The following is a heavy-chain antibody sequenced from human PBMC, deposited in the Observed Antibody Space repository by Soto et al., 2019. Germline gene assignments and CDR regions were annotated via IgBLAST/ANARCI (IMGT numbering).Heavy chain of an antibody. V-gene: IGHV4-31*03. Sequence: QVQLQESGPGLVKPSQTLSLTCTVSDDSISSGSYSWSWIRQHPGEGLEWIGYIFYSGRTYYNPSLKSRLTVSVDTSAKQFSPSLSSVTAADTAVYYCARGLRANRGRDYYGMDVWGQGTTVTVSS. CDR2: IFYSGRT. J-gene: IGHJ6*02. CDR1: DDSISSGSYS. D-gene: IGHD3-10*01. CDR3: ARGLRANRGRDYYGMDV.